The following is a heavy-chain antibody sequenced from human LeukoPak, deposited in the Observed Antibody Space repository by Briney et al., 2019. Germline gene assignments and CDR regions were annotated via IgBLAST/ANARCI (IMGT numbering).Heavy chain of an antibody. D-gene: IGHD6-19*01. J-gene: IGHJ4*02. Sequence: SGGSLRLSCAASGFTFSSYWMHWVRQAPGKGLVWVSRINSDGSSTNYADSVKGRFTISRDNAKNTLYLQMNSLRAEDTAVYYCARSQWLDYFDYWGQGTLVTVSS. CDR3: ARSQWLDYFDY. CDR1: GFTFSSYW. CDR2: INSDGSST. V-gene: IGHV3-74*01.